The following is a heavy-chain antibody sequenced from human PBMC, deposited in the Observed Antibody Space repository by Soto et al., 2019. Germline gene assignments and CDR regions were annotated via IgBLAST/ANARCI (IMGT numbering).Heavy chain of an antibody. CDR3: ARVRGTAGKRYFDY. J-gene: IGHJ4*02. Sequence: SETLSLTCTVSGGSMIAYYWNWMRQPPGKGVEGIGYTYYSGSTTDNPPLNSRVSISVDSSKNQFSLKLDSVTPADTAVYYCARVRGTAGKRYFDYWGPGTLVTVS. V-gene: IGHV4-59*01. D-gene: IGHD6-13*01. CDR2: TYYSGST. CDR1: GGSMIAYY.